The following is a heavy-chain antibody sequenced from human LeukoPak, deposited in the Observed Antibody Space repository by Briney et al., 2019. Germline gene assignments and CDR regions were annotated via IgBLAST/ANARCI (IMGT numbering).Heavy chain of an antibody. CDR3: ARDHGDYVNWFDP. J-gene: IGHJ5*02. V-gene: IGHV3-7*03. D-gene: IGHD4-17*01. Sequence: GGSLRLSCAASGFTFSTCWMSWVRQAPGKGLEWVANIKEDGSEKLYMDSVKRRFTISRDNAKNSLYLQMNSLRAEDTAVYYCARDHGDYVNWFDPWGQGTLVTVSS. CDR1: GFTFSTCW. CDR2: IKEDGSEK.